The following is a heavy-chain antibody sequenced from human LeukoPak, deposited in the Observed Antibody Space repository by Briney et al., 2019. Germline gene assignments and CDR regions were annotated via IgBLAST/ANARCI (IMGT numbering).Heavy chain of an antibody. J-gene: IGHJ5*02. CDR2: IIPIFGIA. CDR1: GGTFSSYA. Sequence: SVKVSCKASGGTFSSYAISWVRQAPGQGLEWMGRIIPIFGIANYAQRFQGRVTITADKSTSTAYMELSSLRSGDTAVYYCARDGDSPINSGSYYNWFDPWGQGTLVTVSS. V-gene: IGHV1-69*04. CDR3: ARDGDSPINSGSYYNWFDP. D-gene: IGHD3-10*01.